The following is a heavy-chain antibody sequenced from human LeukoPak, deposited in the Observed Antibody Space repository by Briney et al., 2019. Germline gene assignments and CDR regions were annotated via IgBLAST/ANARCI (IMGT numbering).Heavy chain of an antibody. J-gene: IGHJ4*02. CDR1: GFTFSRYG. CDR3: ARPLVGDALDY. Sequence: PGGSLRLSCAASGFTFSRYGMHWVRQAPGKGLEWVAVIWYDGSNEYYAGSVKGRFTIFRDNSKNTLHLQMNSLRAEDTAVYYCARPLVGDALDYWGQGTLVTVSS. D-gene: IGHD1-26*01. CDR2: IWYDGSNE. V-gene: IGHV3-33*01.